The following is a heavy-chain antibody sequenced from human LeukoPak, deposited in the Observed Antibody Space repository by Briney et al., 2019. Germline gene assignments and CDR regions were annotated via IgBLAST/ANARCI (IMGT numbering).Heavy chain of an antibody. J-gene: IGHJ4*02. V-gene: IGHV1-2*02. Sequence: GASVKVSCKASGYTFTGYYMHWVRQAPGQGLEWMGWINPNSGGTNYAQKFQGGVTMTRDTSISTAYMELSRLRSDDTAVYYCARDGGNLRFLEWLLDYWGQGTLVTVSS. CDR2: INPNSGGT. CDR3: ARDGGNLRFLEWLLDY. CDR1: GYTFTGYY. D-gene: IGHD3-3*01.